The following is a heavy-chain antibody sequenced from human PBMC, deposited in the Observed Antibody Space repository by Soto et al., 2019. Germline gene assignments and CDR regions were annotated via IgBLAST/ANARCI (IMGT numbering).Heavy chain of an antibody. CDR3: ARERVTVTPGYYYYYYGMTV. J-gene: IGHJ6*02. V-gene: IGHV4-4*07. CDR1: GGRINNYN. CDR2: IYTSENT. D-gene: IGHD2-15*01. Sequence: SETLSLTCSVPGGRINNYNWSWVRQAAGKGLEWIGRIYTSENTNYNPSLKSRVNMSVDTSKNQFSLKLSSVSSADTAVYYCARERVTVTPGYYYYYYGMTVWGQVTTVTVSS.